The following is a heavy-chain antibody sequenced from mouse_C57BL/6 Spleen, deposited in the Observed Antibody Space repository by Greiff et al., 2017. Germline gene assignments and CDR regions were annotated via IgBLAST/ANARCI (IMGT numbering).Heavy chain of an antibody. D-gene: IGHD2-3*01. V-gene: IGHV1-53*01. CDR3: ARWVYDGYYDY. Sequence: LLPPGTELVKPGASVKLSCKASGYTFTSYWMHWVKQRPGQGLEWIGNINPSNGGTNYNEKLKSKATLTVDKSSSTAYMQLSSLTSEDSAVYYCARWVYDGYYDYWGQGTTLTVSS. CDR1: GYTFTSYW. CDR2: INPSNGGT. J-gene: IGHJ2*01.